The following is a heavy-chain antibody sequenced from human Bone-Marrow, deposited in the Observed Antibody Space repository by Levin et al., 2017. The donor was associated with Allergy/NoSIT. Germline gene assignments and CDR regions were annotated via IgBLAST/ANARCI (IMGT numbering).Heavy chain of an antibody. D-gene: IGHD3-10*01. Sequence: GASVKVSCAASGFSFSTYSMNWVRQAPGKGLEWVSYISSSSTTINYAASVEGRFTISRDNAKNSLYLQMNSLRAEDTAVYYCARDLRESCIDYWGQGTLVTVSS. CDR2: ISSSSTTI. V-gene: IGHV3-48*01. CDR1: GFSFSTYS. CDR3: ARDLRESCIDY. J-gene: IGHJ4*02.